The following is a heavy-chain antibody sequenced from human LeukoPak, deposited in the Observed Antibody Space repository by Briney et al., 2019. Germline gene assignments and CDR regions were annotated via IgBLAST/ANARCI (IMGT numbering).Heavy chain of an antibody. CDR1: GFSFSTHN. J-gene: IGHJ4*02. D-gene: IGHD3-22*01. CDR2: INADSSTI. Sequence: GGSLRLSCAASGFSFSTHNMTWVRQAPGKGLQWISYINADSSTIQYEDSVRGRFTTSRDNAKNSLYLQMNSLRAEDTAVYYCVRDNSRGQSLGVIYWGQGSLVTVSS. CDR3: VRDNSRGQSLGVIY. V-gene: IGHV3-48*01.